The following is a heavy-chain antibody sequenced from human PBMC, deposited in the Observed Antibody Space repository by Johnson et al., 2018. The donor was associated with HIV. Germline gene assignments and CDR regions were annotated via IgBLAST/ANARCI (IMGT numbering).Heavy chain of an antibody. CDR1: GFTFSNYP. Sequence: VQPVESGGGVVRPGRSLRLSSAAFGFTFSNYPIHWVRQAPVKGLAWVSAVSAGGDNTYYADSVEGRFTISRDNSKNTLYLQMNSLRAEDTAVYYCARSMRGAFDVWGQGTMVTVSS. D-gene: IGHD3-10*01. CDR3: ARSMRGAFDV. J-gene: IGHJ3*01. V-gene: IGHV3-23*04. CDR2: VSAGGDNT.